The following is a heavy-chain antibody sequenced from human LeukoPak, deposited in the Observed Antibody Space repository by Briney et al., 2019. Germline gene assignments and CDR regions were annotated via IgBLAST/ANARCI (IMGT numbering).Heavy chain of an antibody. D-gene: IGHD3-16*01. CDR3: AADTFGPNDC. Sequence: GGSPRLSCAASGFTFSRYWMHWVRQAPGKGLVWVSNIKTDGSTTNYADSVKGRFTISRDNAKNTLYLQMNGLRAEDTAVYYCAADTFGPNDCWGQGTLVTVSS. J-gene: IGHJ4*02. CDR2: IKTDGSTT. V-gene: IGHV3-74*01. CDR1: GFTFSRYW.